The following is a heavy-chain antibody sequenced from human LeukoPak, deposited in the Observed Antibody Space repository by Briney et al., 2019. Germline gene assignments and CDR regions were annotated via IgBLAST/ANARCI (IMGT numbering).Heavy chain of an antibody. CDR1: GGSISSGGYS. J-gene: IGHJ5*02. Sequence: PSQTLSLTCAVSGGSISSGGYSWSWIRQPPGKGLEWIGYIYHSGSTYYNPSLKSRVTISVDRSKNQFSLKLSSVTAADTAVYYCASSGSSRFRGWFDPWGQGTLVTVSS. D-gene: IGHD6-13*01. V-gene: IGHV4-30-2*01. CDR2: IYHSGST. CDR3: ASSGSSRFRGWFDP.